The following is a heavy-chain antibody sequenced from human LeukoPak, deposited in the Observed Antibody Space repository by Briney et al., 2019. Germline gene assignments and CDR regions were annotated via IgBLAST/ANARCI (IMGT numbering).Heavy chain of an antibody. CDR1: GGSISGYY. V-gene: IGHV4-4*07. CDR3: ASRKLGNDY. Sequence: SETLSLTCTVSGGSISGYYWNWIRQPAGKGLEWIGRIFHSGSTNYNPSLNSRVTMSVDTSQNQFSLKLSSVTAADTAVYYCASRKLGNDYWGQGTLVTVSS. J-gene: IGHJ4*02. CDR2: IFHSGST. D-gene: IGHD7-27*01.